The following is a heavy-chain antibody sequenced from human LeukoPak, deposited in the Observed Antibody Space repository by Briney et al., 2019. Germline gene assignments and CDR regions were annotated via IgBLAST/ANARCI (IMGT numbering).Heavy chain of an antibody. CDR2: INHSGST. CDR3: ARAVLSYCSGGSCPYFDY. V-gene: IGHV4-34*01. D-gene: IGHD2-15*01. Sequence: SETLSLTCAVYGGSFSGYYWSWIRQSPGKGLEWIGEINHSGSTNYNPSLKSRVTISVDTSKNQFSLKLSSVTAADTAIYYCARAVLSYCSGGSCPYFDYWGQGTLVTVSS. CDR1: GGSFSGYY. J-gene: IGHJ4*02.